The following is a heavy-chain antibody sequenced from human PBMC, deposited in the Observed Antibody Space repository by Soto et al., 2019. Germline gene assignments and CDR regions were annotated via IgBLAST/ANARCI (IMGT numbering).Heavy chain of an antibody. Sequence: GGSLRLSCAASGFTFSSYGMHWVRQAPGKGLEWVAVISYDGSNKYYADSVKGRFTISRDNSKNTLYLQMNSLRAEDTAVYYCAKPLYIGSDYDILTGYGGDAFEIWGQGTMVTGSS. D-gene: IGHD3-9*01. CDR3: AKPLYIGSDYDILTGYGGDAFEI. CDR2: ISYDGSNK. J-gene: IGHJ3*02. CDR1: GFTFSSYG. V-gene: IGHV3-30*18.